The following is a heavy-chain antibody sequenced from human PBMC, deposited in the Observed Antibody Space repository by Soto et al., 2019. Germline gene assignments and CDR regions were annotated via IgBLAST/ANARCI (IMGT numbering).Heavy chain of an antibody. CDR2: IYYSGST. J-gene: IGHJ4*02. V-gene: IGHV4-31*03. CDR3: ARAGGAYSSSSPFDY. D-gene: IGHD6-6*01. CDR1: GGSISSGGYY. Sequence: QVQLQESGPGLVKPSQTLSLTCTVSGGSISSGGYYWSWIRQHPGKGLEWIGYIYYSGSTYYNPSLKRRVTISVDTSKNQFSLKLSSVTAAATAVDYCARAGGAYSSSSPFDYWGQGTLVTVSS.